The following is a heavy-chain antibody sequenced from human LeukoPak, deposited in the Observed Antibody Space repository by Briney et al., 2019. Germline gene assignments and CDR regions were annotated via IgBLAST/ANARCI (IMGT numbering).Heavy chain of an antibody. CDR3: ARGISRYYYGSGSYYKNTYYFDY. J-gene: IGHJ4*02. CDR2: INHSGST. Sequence: PSETLSLTCAVNGGSFSGYYWSWIRQPPGKGLEWIGEINHSGSTNYNPSLKSRVTISVDTSKNQFSLKLSSVTAADTAVYYCARGISRYYYGSGSYYKNTYYFDYWGQGTLVTVSS. CDR1: GGSFSGYY. D-gene: IGHD3-10*01. V-gene: IGHV4-34*01.